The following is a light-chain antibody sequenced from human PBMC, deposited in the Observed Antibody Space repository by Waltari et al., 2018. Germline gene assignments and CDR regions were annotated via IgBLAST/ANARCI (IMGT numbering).Light chain of an antibody. V-gene: IGKV1-5*03. CDR3: QQYNSYPYT. CDR2: KAS. CDR1: QSVSSW. Sequence: TCRASQSVSSWLAWYQQKPGKAPKLLIYKASSLESGVPSRFSGSGSGTEFTLTISSLQPDDFATYYCQQYNSYPYTFGQGTKLEIK. J-gene: IGKJ2*01.